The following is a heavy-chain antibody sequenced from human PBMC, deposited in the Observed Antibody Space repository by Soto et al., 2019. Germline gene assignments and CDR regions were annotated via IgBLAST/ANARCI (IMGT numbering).Heavy chain of an antibody. J-gene: IGHJ4*01. Sequence: EVQLVESGGGLVQPGGSLRLSCSASGFTFSSYWMHWVRQAPGKGLVWVSRINSDGRSTSYADSVKGRFTISRDKAKKTLYLQMNSLIAVDTAVYYCARMGPCYYYGSGGDFDYWGQGTLVTVSS. V-gene: IGHV3-74*01. D-gene: IGHD3-10*01. CDR2: INSDGRST. CDR3: ARMGPCYYYGSGGDFDY. CDR1: GFTFSSYW.